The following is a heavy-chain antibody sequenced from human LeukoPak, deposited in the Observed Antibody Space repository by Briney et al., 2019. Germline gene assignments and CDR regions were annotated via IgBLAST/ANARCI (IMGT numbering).Heavy chain of an antibody. CDR2: ISYDGSNK. CDR1: GFTFSGYA. V-gene: IGHV3-30-3*01. Sequence: GGPLRLSCAASGFTFSGYAMHWVRQAPGKGLEWVAVISYDGSNKYYADSVKGRFTISRDNSKSTLYLQMNSLRAEDTAVYYCARAGPVVPAARNYYYYGMDVWGQGTTVTVSS. CDR3: ARAGPVVPAARNYYYYGMDV. D-gene: IGHD2-2*01. J-gene: IGHJ6*02.